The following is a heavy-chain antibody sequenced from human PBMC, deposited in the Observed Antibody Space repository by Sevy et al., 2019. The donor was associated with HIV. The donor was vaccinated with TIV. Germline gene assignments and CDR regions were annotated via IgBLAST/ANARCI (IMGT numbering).Heavy chain of an antibody. CDR2: VNPNSRST. D-gene: IGHD6-13*01. J-gene: IGHJ4*02. CDR1: GYIFTDYY. Sequence: AAVKVSCKASGYIFTDYYLHWVRQAPRQGLERMGRVNPNSRSTDYAQKFQDRVTMTRDTSISTAYMELNRLGTDDSAIYYCARDIDSGYSSSYWGQGTLVTVSS. V-gene: IGHV1-2*06. CDR3: ARDIDSGYSSSY.